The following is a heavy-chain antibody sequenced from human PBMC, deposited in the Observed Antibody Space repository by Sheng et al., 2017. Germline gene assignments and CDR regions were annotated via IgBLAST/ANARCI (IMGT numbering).Heavy chain of an antibody. Sequence: QVQLVQSGAEMKKPGASVKVSCKASGYTFTGYYMHWVRQAPGQGLEWMGRINPNSGGTNYAQKFQGRVTMTRDTSISTAYMELSRLRSDDTAVYYCARVTNWGSYWYFDLWGRGTLVTVSS. CDR2: INPNSGGT. D-gene: IGHD3-16*01. CDR1: GYTFTGYY. CDR3: ARVTNWGSYWYFDL. J-gene: IGHJ2*01. V-gene: IGHV1-2*06.